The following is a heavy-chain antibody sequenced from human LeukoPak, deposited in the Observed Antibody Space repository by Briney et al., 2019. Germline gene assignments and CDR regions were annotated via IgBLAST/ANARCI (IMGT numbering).Heavy chain of an antibody. V-gene: IGHV3-7*01. CDR3: ARGTRGAFDY. Sequence: GGSLRLSCAASGFTFSNYWMNWVRQAPGKGLEWVANIKQDGSEKYHVDSVKGRFTISRDNAKNSLYLQMNSLRAEDTAVYYCARGTRGAFDYWGQGTLVTVSS. CDR2: IKQDGSEK. J-gene: IGHJ4*02. CDR1: GFTFSNYW. D-gene: IGHD1-1*01.